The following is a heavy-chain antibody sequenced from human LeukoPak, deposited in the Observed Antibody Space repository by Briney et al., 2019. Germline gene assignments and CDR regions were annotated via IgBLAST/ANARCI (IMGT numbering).Heavy chain of an antibody. CDR3: AKSRYGGYDFFDY. J-gene: IGHJ4*02. CDR2: ISGSGGNT. V-gene: IGHV3-23*01. D-gene: IGHD5-12*01. CDR1: GFTFGNYV. Sequence: GGSLRLSCAASGFTFGNYVLTWVRQAPGKGLEWVSTISGSGGNTFYADSVKGRFTISRDSSRNTLFLQMSSLRAGDTAIYYCAKSRYGGYDFFDYWGQGALVTVSP.